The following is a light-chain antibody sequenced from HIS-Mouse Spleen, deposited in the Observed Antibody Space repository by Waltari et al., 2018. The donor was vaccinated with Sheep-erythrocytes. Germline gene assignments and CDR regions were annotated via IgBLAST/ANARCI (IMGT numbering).Light chain of an antibody. CDR3: CSYAGSSTPWV. CDR1: SCDVGSYNL. J-gene: IGLJ3*02. CDR2: EGS. Sequence: QSALTQPASVSGSPGQSITISCTGTSCDVGSYNLVSLYQQHPGTAPKLMIYEGSKRPSGVSNRFSGSKSGNTASLTISGLQAEDEADYYCCSYAGSSTPWVFGGGTKLTVL. V-gene: IGLV2-23*01.